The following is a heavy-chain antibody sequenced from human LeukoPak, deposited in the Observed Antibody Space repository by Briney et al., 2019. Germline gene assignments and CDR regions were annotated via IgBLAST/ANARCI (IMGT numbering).Heavy chain of an antibody. CDR3: ARVSSSWSYGMDV. CDR1: GYTFTGYY. CDR2: INPNSGGT. Sequence: ASVKVSCKASGYTFTGYYMHWVRQAPGQGLEWMGWINPNSGGTNYAQKFQGRVTMTRDTSISTAYMELSRLRSDDTAVYYCARVSSSWSYGMDVWGQGTTVTVSS. D-gene: IGHD6-13*01. J-gene: IGHJ6*02. V-gene: IGHV1-2*02.